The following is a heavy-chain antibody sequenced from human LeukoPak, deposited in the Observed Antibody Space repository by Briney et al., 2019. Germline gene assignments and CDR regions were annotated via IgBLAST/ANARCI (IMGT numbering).Heavy chain of an antibody. Sequence: GRSLRLSCAASGFTFSSYAMHWVRQAPGKGLEWVAVISYDGSNKYYADSVKGRFTISRDNSKNTLYLQMNSLRAEDTAVYYCASLAPTEPVEMATDPWGQGTLVTVSS. CDR1: GFTFSSYA. CDR3: ASLAPTEPVEMATDP. J-gene: IGHJ5*02. V-gene: IGHV3-30-3*01. CDR2: ISYDGSNK. D-gene: IGHD5-24*01.